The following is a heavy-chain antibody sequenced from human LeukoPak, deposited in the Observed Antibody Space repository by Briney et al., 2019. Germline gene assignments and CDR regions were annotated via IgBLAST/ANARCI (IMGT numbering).Heavy chain of an antibody. CDR2: INPNSGAT. V-gene: IGHV1-2*02. CDR3: ARDLVEKGGYYYYYMGV. D-gene: IGHD2-15*01. Sequence: ASVKVSCKASGYTFTDYYMHWVPQAPGQGLEWMGWINPNSGATIYAQKFQGRVTVTRDTSITTAYMELSRLRSDDTAVYYCARDLVEKGGYYYYYMGVWGKGTTVIVSS. J-gene: IGHJ6*03. CDR1: GYTFTDYY.